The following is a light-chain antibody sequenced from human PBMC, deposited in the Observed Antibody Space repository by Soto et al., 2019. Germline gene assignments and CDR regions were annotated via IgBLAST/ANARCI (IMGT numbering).Light chain of an antibody. CDR3: SSYTSSSILYV. CDR2: EVS. CDR1: SSDVGGYNY. J-gene: IGLJ1*01. V-gene: IGLV2-14*01. Sequence: SALTQPASVSGSPGQSITISRTGTSSDVGGYNYVSWYQQHPGKAPKLMIYEVSNRPSGVSNRFSGSKSGNTASLTISGLQAEDEADYYCSSYTSSSILYVFGTGTKVTVL.